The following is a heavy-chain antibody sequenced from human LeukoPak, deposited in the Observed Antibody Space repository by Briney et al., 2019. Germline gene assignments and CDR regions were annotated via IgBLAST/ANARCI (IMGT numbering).Heavy chain of an antibody. CDR3: ARYDYVWGSYRPTDY. CDR2: ISAYNGNT. Sequence: ASVKVSCKASGYTFTSYGISWVRQAPGQGLEWMGWISAYNGNTNYAQKLQGRVTMTTDTSTSTAYMELRSLRSDDTAVYYCARYDYVWGSYRPTDYWGQGTLVTVSS. V-gene: IGHV1-18*01. D-gene: IGHD3-16*02. J-gene: IGHJ4*02. CDR1: GYTFTSYG.